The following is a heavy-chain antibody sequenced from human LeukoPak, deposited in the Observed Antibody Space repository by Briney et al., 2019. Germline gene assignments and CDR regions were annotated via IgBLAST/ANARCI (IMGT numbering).Heavy chain of an antibody. V-gene: IGHV3-23*01. CDR2: ISDRARNT. D-gene: IGHD4-11*01. Sequence: GGSLRLSCATSGFTFSSYTMNWVRQTPGKGLEWVSTISDRARNTHYADSVNGRFTISRDDFLNMVYLQMDRLTVEDTAVYYCTTRLQHHFDYWGQGTQVTVST. CDR3: TTRLQHHFDY. CDR1: GFTFSSYT. J-gene: IGHJ4*02.